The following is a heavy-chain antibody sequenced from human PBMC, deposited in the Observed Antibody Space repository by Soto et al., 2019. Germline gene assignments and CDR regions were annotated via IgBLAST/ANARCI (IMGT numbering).Heavy chain of an antibody. D-gene: IGHD2-2*01. J-gene: IGHJ4*02. CDR2: ISASGGST. Sequence: GGSLRLSCAASGFTFSTYAMTWVRQAPGKGLEWVSAISASGGSTYYADSVKGRFTISRDNSKNTLSLQMNSLRAEDTAVYYCARGSDANSEVFDYWGQGALVTVSS. CDR1: GFTFSTYA. CDR3: ARGSDANSEVFDY. V-gene: IGHV3-23*01.